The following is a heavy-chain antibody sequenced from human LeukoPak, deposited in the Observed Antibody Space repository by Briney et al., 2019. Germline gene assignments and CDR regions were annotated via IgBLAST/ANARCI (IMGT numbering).Heavy chain of an antibody. CDR3: ARHWNDVGAFDI. CDR2: IYYSGST. V-gene: IGHV4-39*01. J-gene: IGHJ3*02. D-gene: IGHD1-1*01. CDR1: SGSIGSSSYD. Sequence: ARSLTWTVASGSIGSSSYDWDRLRQTPGRGLEWIGSIYYSGSTYYNPSLKSRVTISVDTSKNQFSLKLSSVTAADTAVYYCARHWNDVGAFDIWGQGTMVTVSS.